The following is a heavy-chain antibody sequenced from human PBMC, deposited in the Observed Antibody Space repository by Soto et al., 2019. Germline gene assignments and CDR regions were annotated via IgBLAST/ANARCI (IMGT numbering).Heavy chain of an antibody. CDR3: ARDPEIRVWGGPQGEDAFDI. CDR1: GFTFSSYA. CDR2: ISYDGSNK. V-gene: IGHV3-30-3*01. J-gene: IGHJ3*02. D-gene: IGHD3-10*01. Sequence: QVQLVESGGGVVQPGRSLRLSCAASGFTFSSYAMHWVRQAPGKGLEWVAVISYDGSNKYYADSVKGRFTISRDNSKNTLYLQMNSLRAEDTAVYYCARDPEIRVWGGPQGEDAFDIWGQGTMVTVSS.